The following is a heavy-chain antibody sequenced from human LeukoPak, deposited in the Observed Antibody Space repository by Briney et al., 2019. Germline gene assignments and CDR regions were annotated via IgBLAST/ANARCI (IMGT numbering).Heavy chain of an antibody. CDR2: IYYSGTT. Sequence: SETLSLTCTVSGGSISNGGYYWSWIRQHPGKGLEWIGYIYYSGTTYDNPSLKSRLTISVDTSKNQFSLRLSSVTAADTAVYYCASVSYASRSFDYWGQGTLVTVSS. D-gene: IGHD5-18*01. CDR1: GGSISNGGYY. CDR3: ASVSYASRSFDY. V-gene: IGHV4-31*03. J-gene: IGHJ4*02.